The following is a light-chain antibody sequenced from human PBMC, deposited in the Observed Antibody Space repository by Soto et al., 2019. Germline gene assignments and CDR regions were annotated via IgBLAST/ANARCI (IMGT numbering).Light chain of an antibody. J-gene: IGKJ2*01. CDR1: QTISTF. CDR3: QQTSSVPLT. Sequence: DIQMTQSPSSLSASVGDRVTITCRASQTISTFLNWYQQRPGEAPKLLIYVASNLHIGVPSRFSGSGSGTDFTLTINSLQPEDFATYYCQQTSSVPLTFGRGTKLEIK. CDR2: VAS. V-gene: IGKV1-39*01.